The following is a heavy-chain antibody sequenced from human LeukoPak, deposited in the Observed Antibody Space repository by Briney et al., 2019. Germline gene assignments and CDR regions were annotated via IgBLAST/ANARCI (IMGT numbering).Heavy chain of an antibody. CDR1: GGSISSGGYS. D-gene: IGHD1-1*01. J-gene: IGHJ5*02. Sequence: SQTLSLTCAVSGGSISSGGYSWSWIRQLPGKGLEWIGYIYHSGSTYYNPSLKSRVTISVDRSKNQFSLKLSSVTAADTAVYYCARSVRGTYNWFDPWGQGTLVTVSS. CDR3: ARSVRGTYNWFDP. CDR2: IYHSGST. V-gene: IGHV4-30-2*02.